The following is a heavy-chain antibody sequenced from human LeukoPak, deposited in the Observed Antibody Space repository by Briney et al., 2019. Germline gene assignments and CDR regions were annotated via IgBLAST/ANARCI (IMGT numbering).Heavy chain of an antibody. D-gene: IGHD2-21*02. J-gene: IGHJ3*02. Sequence: GGSLRLSCAASGFMFDDYGMSWVRQAPGKGLEWISYISSGGNTRYYADSVKGRVTISRDNAKNSAHLQMNSLRVEDTAIYYCARLYCGGDCDAFDIWGQGTMVTVSS. CDR3: ARLYCGGDCDAFDI. V-gene: IGHV3-48*03. CDR1: GFMFDDYG. CDR2: ISSGGNTR.